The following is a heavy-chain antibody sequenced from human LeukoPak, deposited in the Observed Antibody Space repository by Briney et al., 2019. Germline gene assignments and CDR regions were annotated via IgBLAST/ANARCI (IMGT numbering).Heavy chain of an antibody. CDR1: KFIFSNYG. V-gene: IGHV3-30*18. CDR2: VSSDGGTK. Sequence: GGSLRLSCTASKFIFSNYGMQWVRQAPGKGLERVAVVSSDGGTKYYADSVKGRFTISRDNSRNTMYLQMDSLRAEDTAVYYCAKEYDSGGYGANFDYWGQGTLVTVSS. CDR3: AKEYDSGGYGANFDY. D-gene: IGHD3-10*01. J-gene: IGHJ4*02.